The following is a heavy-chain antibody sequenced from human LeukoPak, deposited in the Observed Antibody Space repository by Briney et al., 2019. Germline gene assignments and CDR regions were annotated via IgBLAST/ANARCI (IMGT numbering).Heavy chain of an antibody. D-gene: IGHD7-27*01. J-gene: IGHJ3*02. CDR3: ASATGDNDAFDI. V-gene: IGHV3-7*01. Sequence: PGGSLRLSCAASGFTFTNYWMTWVRQAPGKGLEWVANIKQDGSEKYYVDSVKGRFTISRDNAKNTLYLQMNSLRAEDTAVYYCASATGDNDAFDIWGQGTMVTVSS. CDR1: GFTFTNYW. CDR2: IKQDGSEK.